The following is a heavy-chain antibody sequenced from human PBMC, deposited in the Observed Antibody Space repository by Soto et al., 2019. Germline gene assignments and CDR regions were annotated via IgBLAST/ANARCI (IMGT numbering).Heavy chain of an antibody. V-gene: IGHV1-18*01. CDR2: ISAYTGNT. CDR3: ARRWTTGEIDY. D-gene: IGHD4-17*01. J-gene: IGHJ4*02. Sequence: QVQLVQSGGEVKKPGASVKVSCKASGYIFNSFGISWGRQAPGQGLEWMGWISAYTGNTKYAQNFQGRVTMTTDTSTSTAYMELRSLRSDDTAVYYCARRWTTGEIDYWGQGTLVTVSS. CDR1: GYIFNSFG.